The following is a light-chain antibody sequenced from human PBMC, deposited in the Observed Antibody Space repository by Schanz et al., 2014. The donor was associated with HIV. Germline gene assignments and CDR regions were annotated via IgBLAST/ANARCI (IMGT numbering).Light chain of an antibody. CDR3: QQRSNWPPLLT. CDR2: DTS. V-gene: IGKV3D-20*02. Sequence: EIVLTQSPGTLSLSPGERATLSCRASQSVSSSYLAWYQQIPGQAPRLLIYDTSTRATGIPDRFSGTGSGTDFTLTISSLEPEDFAVYYCQQRSNWPPLLTFGGGTKVEIK. CDR1: QSVSSSY. J-gene: IGKJ4*01.